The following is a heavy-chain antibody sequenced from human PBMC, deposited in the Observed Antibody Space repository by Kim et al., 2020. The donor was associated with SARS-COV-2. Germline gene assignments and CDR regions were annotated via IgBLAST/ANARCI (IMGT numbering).Heavy chain of an antibody. J-gene: IGHJ3*02. CDR3: TREYGGGAFDI. V-gene: IGHV3-49*03. CDR2: IRSKAYGGTT. CDR1: GFTFGDYA. Sequence: GRSLRLSCTASGFTFGDYAMSWFRQAPGKGLEWVGFIRSKAYGGTTEYAASVKGRFTISRDDSKSIAYLQMNSLKTEDTAVYYFTREYGGGAFDIWGQGTMVTVSS. D-gene: IGHD3-10*01.